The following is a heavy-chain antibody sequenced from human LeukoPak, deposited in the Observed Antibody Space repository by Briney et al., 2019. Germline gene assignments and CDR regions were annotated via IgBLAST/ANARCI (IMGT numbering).Heavy chain of an antibody. Sequence: ASVKVSCKPSGYTFTSYDINWVRQATGQGLEWMGWMNPNSGNTGYAQKFQGRVTMTRNTSISTAYMELSSLRSEDTAVYYCAREEVDPAGMDVWGQGTTVTVSS. CDR3: AREEVDPAGMDV. CDR1: GYTFTSYD. D-gene: IGHD5-12*01. J-gene: IGHJ6*02. CDR2: MNPNSGNT. V-gene: IGHV1-8*01.